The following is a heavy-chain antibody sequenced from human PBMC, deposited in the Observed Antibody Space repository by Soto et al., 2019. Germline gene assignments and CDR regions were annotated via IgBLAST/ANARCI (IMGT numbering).Heavy chain of an antibody. D-gene: IGHD3-10*01. Sequence: GGSLRLSCAATGFTFEDYGMSWVRQAPGKGLEWVSGINWTGSITGYADSVKGRFTISRDNAKNSLYLQMNSLRAEDTALYYCARFLTSQNFYYMDVWGKGTTVTVSS. CDR1: GFTFEDYG. CDR3: ARFLTSQNFYYMDV. CDR2: INWTGSIT. J-gene: IGHJ6*03. V-gene: IGHV3-20*04.